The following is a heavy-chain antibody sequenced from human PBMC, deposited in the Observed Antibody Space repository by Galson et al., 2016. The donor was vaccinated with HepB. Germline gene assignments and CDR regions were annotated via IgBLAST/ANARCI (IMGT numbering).Heavy chain of an antibody. CDR1: GYTFTNYY. Sequence: SVKVSCKASGYTFTNYYIHWVRQAPGQGLEWMGIINPTDVTTPYAQMFKGRVTMTSDTSTSTVYMELSSLKSADTAVYYCARGADSGYDLGDYWGQGTLVTVSS. CDR2: INPTDVTT. D-gene: IGHD5-12*01. CDR3: ARGADSGYDLGDY. J-gene: IGHJ4*02. V-gene: IGHV1-46*01.